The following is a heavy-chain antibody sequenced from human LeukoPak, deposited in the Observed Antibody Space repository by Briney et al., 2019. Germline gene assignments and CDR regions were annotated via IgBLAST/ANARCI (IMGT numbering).Heavy chain of an antibody. Sequence: SQTISLTCAISGDSVSNNIIAWNWIRWRPSRGLEWLGRTAYRSKWSTDYALSVRGRISINPDTSKNQISLQLNSVTPEDTAVYYCARNSVAMDVWGQGTTVTVSS. D-gene: IGHD4-23*01. J-gene: IGHJ6*02. CDR3: ARNSVAMDV. CDR1: GDSVSNNIIA. CDR2: TAYRSKWST. V-gene: IGHV6-1*01.